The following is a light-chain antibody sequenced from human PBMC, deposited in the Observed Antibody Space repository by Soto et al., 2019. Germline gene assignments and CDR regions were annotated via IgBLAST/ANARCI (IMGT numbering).Light chain of an antibody. CDR1: SSNNGAGYD. V-gene: IGLV1-40*01. J-gene: IGLJ2*01. CDR3: QSYDSSLSAVV. Sequence: QSVLAQPPSVSGAPGQRVTMSCTGSSSNNGAGYDVHWYQQLPGTAPKLLIYGNSNRPSGVPDRFSGSKSGTSASLAITGLQAEDEADYYCQSYDSSLSAVVFGGGTKLTVL. CDR2: GNS.